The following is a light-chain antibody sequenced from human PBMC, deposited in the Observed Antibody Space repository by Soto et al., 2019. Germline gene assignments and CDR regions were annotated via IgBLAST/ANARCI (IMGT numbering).Light chain of an antibody. V-gene: IGKV1-39*01. J-gene: IGKJ1*01. CDR3: QQSYSSPRT. CDR1: QSISSY. CDR2: AAS. Sequence: SKMNQSPSSLSASVGDRVTITCRASQSISSYLNWYQQTPGKAPKLLIYAASSLQSGVPSRFSGSGSGTDFTLTISRLQPEDFATYYCQQSYSSPRTFGQGTKVDIK.